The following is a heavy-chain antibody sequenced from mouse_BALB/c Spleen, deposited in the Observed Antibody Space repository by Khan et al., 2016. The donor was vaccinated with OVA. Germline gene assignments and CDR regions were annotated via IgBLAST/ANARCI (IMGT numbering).Heavy chain of an antibody. CDR1: GYTFTNYW. CDR2: TYPGGGYT. D-gene: IGHD3-1*01. Sequence: QVQLKQSGAELVRPGTSVKMSCKAAGYTFTNYWIGWVKQRPGHGLEWIGDTYPGGGYTNYNENFKGKVTLTADTSSSTAYMQFSGLTSEDSAIDSGARRGAARATWDYFNYWGQGTTLTVSS. CDR3: ARRGAARATWDYFNY. V-gene: IGHV1-63*02. J-gene: IGHJ2*01.